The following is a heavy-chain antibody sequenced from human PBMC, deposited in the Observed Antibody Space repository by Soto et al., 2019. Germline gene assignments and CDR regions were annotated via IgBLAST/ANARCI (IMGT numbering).Heavy chain of an antibody. Sequence: PSETLSLTCTVSGGSISSGDYYWSWIRQPPGKGLEWIGYIYYGGNTYYNPSLKSRVTISVDTSKKQFSLKLSSVTAADTAVYYCARGLHCSTTTCPSEPWGQGTLVTVSS. CDR1: GGSISSGDYY. D-gene: IGHD2-2*01. V-gene: IGHV4-30-4*01. CDR3: ARGLHCSTTTCPSEP. J-gene: IGHJ5*02. CDR2: IYYGGNT.